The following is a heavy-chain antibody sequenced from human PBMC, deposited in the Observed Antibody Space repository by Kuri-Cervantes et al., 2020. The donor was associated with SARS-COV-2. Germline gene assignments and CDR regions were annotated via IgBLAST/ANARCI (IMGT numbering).Heavy chain of an antibody. Sequence: ASVKVSCKASGYTFTSYYMHWVRQAPGQGLEWMGIINPSGGSTSYAQKFQGRVTMTRGTSTSTVYMELSSLRSEDTAVYYCARPMVRGAPLYDAFDIWGQGTMVTVSS. CDR3: ARPMVRGAPLYDAFDI. CDR2: INPSGGST. J-gene: IGHJ3*02. D-gene: IGHD3-10*01. CDR1: GYTFTSYY. V-gene: IGHV1-46*01.